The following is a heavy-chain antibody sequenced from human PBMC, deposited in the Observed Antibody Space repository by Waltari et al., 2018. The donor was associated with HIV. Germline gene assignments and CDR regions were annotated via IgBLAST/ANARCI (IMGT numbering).Heavy chain of an antibody. CDR3: ARAVEAAAGFYYHFGMDV. V-gene: IGHV1-46*01. Sequence: QVQLVQSGAEVRKPGASVKVSCKASGYTFTNYYIHWVRQAPEPGHEWMGRISPSGGSTTYEQKFQGRVTMTRDTSTSTGYMELSSLRSEDTAVYYCARAVEAAAGFYYHFGMDVWGQGTTVTVSS. CDR1: GYTFTNYY. J-gene: IGHJ6*02. CDR2: ISPSGGST. D-gene: IGHD6-13*01.